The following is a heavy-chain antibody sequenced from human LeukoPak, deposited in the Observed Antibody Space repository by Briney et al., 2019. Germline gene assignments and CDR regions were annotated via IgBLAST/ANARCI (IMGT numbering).Heavy chain of an antibody. CDR1: GFTLSSYS. CDR3: AREPIAAVDY. J-gene: IGHJ4*02. V-gene: IGHV3-48*01. D-gene: IGHD6-13*01. Sequence: GGSLRLSCAASGFTLSSYSMNWVRQAPGKGLEWVSYISSSSSTIYYADSVKGRVTISRDNAKKSLYLQMNSLRAEDTAVYYCAREPIAAVDYWGQGTLVTVSS. CDR2: ISSSSSTI.